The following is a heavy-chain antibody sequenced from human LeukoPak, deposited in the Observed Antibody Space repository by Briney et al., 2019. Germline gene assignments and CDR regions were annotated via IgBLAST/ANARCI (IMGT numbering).Heavy chain of an antibody. D-gene: IGHD2-15*01. J-gene: IGHJ4*02. CDR3: ARGNIGSCYSVSDY. CDR2: ISGSAGST. Sequence: PGGSLRLSCAGSGFIFGNYAMSWVRQAPGKGLEWVSVISGSAGSTYYADSVKGRFTISRDNSKNTLFLQMNSLRGEDTAIYYCARGNIGSCYSVSDYWGQGTLVTVSS. V-gene: IGHV3-23*01. CDR1: GFIFGNYA.